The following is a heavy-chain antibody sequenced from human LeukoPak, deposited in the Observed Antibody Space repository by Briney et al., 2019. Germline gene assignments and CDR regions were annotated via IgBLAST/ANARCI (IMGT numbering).Heavy chain of an antibody. D-gene: IGHD3-9*01. CDR3: ARSTRRRIQRVLRYFDWPNKGGDVWFDP. CDR2: IYPGDSDT. V-gene: IGHV5-51*01. J-gene: IGHJ5*02. CDR1: GYSFTSYW. Sequence: RGESLKISCKGSGYSFTSYWIGWVRQMPGKGLEWMGIIYPGDSDTRYSPSFQGQVTISADKSISTAYLQWSSLKASDTAMYYCARSTRRRIQRVLRYFDWPNKGGDVWFDPWGQGTLVTVSS.